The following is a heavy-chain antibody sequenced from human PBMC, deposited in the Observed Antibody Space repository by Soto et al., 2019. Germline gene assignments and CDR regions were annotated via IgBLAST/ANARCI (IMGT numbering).Heavy chain of an antibody. CDR3: AGAPYSYGSWFDP. D-gene: IGHD5-18*01. CDR2: IYYSGST. Sequence: QVQLQESGPGLVKPSQTLSLTCTVSGGSISSGGYYWSWIRQHPGKGLEWIGYIYYSGSTYYNPSLKSRVTISVDTSKNQCSLKLSSVTAADTAVDYCAGAPYSYGSWFDPWGQGTLVTVSS. V-gene: IGHV4-31*03. CDR1: GGSISSGGYY. J-gene: IGHJ5*02.